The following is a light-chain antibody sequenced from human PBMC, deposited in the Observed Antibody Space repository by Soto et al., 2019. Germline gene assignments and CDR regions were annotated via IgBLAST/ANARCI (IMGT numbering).Light chain of an antibody. Sequence: ENVLTQSPGTLSLSPGERATLSCRASQSVSSYLAWYQKKPGQPPRLLIYGAYNRATGIPDRFTGSGSGTDFTLTISRLPPEDFAVYYCQQYGTSPRTFGQGTKVEIK. V-gene: IGKV3-20*01. CDR2: GAY. CDR3: QQYGTSPRT. J-gene: IGKJ2*01. CDR1: QSVSSY.